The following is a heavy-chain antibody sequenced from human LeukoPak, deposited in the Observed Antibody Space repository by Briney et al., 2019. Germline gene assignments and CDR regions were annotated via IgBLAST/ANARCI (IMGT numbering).Heavy chain of an antibody. Sequence: SETLSFTCTVSGGSISSYYWSWIRQPPGKGLEWIGYIYYSGSTNYNPSLKSRVTISVDTSKNQFSLKLSSVTAADTAVYYCARSVVVPAAIELWGQGTLVTVSS. J-gene: IGHJ4*02. CDR1: GGSISSYY. CDR3: ARSVVVPAAIEL. V-gene: IGHV4-59*08. D-gene: IGHD2-2*01. CDR2: IYYSGST.